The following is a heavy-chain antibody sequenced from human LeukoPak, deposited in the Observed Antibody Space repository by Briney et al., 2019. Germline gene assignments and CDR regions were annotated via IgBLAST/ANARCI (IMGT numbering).Heavy chain of an antibody. CDR1: GGSISSGSYY. J-gene: IGHJ3*02. Sequence: SETLSLTCTVSGGSISSGSYYWSWIRQPAGKGLEWIGRIYTSGSTNYNPSLKSRVTISVDTSKNQFSLKLSSVTAADTVVYYCARAPLNYDFWSGPTVAERAFDIWGQGTMVTVSS. V-gene: IGHV4-61*02. CDR3: ARAPLNYDFWSGPTVAERAFDI. D-gene: IGHD3-3*01. CDR2: IYTSGST.